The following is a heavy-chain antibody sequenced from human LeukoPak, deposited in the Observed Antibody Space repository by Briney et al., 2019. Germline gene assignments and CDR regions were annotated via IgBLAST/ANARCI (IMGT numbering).Heavy chain of an antibody. V-gene: IGHV3-30*04. CDR2: ISYDGSNK. J-gene: IGHJ4*02. D-gene: IGHD3-22*01. CDR1: GFTFSSYA. Sequence: GGSLRLSCAASGFTFSSYAVHWVRQAPGKGLEWEAVISYDGSNKYYADSVKGRFTISRDNSKNTLYLQMNSLRAEDTAVYYCARGTDSSGYPYFDYWGQGTLVTVSS. CDR3: ARGTDSSGYPYFDY.